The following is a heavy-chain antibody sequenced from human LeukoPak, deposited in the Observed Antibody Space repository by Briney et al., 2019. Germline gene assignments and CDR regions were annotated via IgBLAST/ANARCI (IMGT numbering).Heavy chain of an antibody. D-gene: IGHD5-18*01. J-gene: IGHJ4*02. CDR2: ISSSSYI. Sequence: PGGSLRLSCAASGFTFSSYSMNWVRQAPGKGLEWVSSISSSSYIYYADSVKGRFTISRDNAKNSLYLQMNSLRAEDTAVYYCARDLMDTAMVRGVGYWGQGTLVTVSS. CDR1: GFTFSSYS. V-gene: IGHV3-21*01. CDR3: ARDLMDTAMVRGVGY.